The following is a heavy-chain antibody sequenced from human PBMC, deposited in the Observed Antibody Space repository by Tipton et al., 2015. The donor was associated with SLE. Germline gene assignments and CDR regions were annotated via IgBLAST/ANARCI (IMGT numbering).Heavy chain of an antibody. D-gene: IGHD3-22*01. CDR3: TRDSAYYYDRSGYYYVDF. CDR1: GFTFGDYA. CDR2: IRSRTYGATA. Sequence: RSLRLSCTASGFTFGDYALSWVRQAPGKGLEWVGFIRSRTYGATAEYAASVKGRFTISRDDSKSIAYLQMTSLKADDTAVYYCTRDSAYYYDRSGYYYVDFWGQGTLVTVSS. V-gene: IGHV3-49*04. J-gene: IGHJ4*02.